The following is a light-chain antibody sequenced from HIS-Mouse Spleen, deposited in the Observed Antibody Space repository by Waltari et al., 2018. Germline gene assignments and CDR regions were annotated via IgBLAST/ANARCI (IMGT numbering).Light chain of an antibody. CDR3: QQLNSDPPT. V-gene: IGKV1-9*01. CDR2: AAS. J-gene: IGKJ1*01. Sequence: DIQLTQSPSFLSASVGDRVTITCRASQGISSYLAWYQQKPGKAPKLLIYAASTLQSGVQSRFSGSGSGTEFTLTISSLQPEDFATYYCQQLNSDPPTFGQGTKVEIK. CDR1: QGISSY.